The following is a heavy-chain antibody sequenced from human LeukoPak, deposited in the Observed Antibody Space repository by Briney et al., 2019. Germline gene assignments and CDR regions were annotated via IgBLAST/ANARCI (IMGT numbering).Heavy chain of an antibody. J-gene: IGHJ5*01. CDR1: GFTVSSIF. D-gene: IGHD4/OR15-4a*01. CDR2: IYKNGDT. V-gene: IGHV3-53*01. CDR3: AGGGAPNLADS. Sequence: GGSLRLSCAASGFTVSSIFMNWARQAPGKGLEWVSIIYKNGDTYYADSPKGRFTISRDTSKNTLYLQMNSLRAEDTAVYYCAGGGAPNLADSWGPGTLVTVSS.